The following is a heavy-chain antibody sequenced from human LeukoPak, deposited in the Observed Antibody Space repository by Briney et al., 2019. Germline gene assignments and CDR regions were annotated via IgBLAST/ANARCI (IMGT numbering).Heavy chain of an antibody. Sequence: GGSLRLSCAASGFTFSSYAMSWVRQAPGKGLEWVSAISGSGGGTSYADSVKGRFTISRDNSKYTLSLQMNSLRAEDTAVYYCAKDAYTSSWYRFDPWGQGTLVTVSS. CDR2: ISGSGGGT. D-gene: IGHD6-13*01. V-gene: IGHV3-23*01. J-gene: IGHJ5*02. CDR1: GFTFSSYA. CDR3: AKDAYTSSWYRFDP.